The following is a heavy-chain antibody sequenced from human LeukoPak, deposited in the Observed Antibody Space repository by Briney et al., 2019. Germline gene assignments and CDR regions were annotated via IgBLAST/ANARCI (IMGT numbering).Heavy chain of an antibody. CDR1: GLTLSSYA. Sequence: PGGSLRLSSAASGLTLSSYAMSWVRQAPGNGLEWVSAISGSGGSTYYADSVKGRFTISRDKFKNTLYLQMNSLRAEDTAVYYCAKEKWLQQNFDYWGQGTLVTVSS. V-gene: IGHV3-23*01. CDR3: AKEKWLQQNFDY. D-gene: IGHD5-24*01. J-gene: IGHJ4*02. CDR2: ISGSGGST.